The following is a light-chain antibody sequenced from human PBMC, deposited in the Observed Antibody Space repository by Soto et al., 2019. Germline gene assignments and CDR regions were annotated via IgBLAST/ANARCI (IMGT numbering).Light chain of an antibody. CDR1: QSVNSY. Sequence: EIVLTQSPATLSLSPGERATLSCRASQSVNSYLAWYQQKPGQAPRLLIYDASNRATGIPARFSGSESGTDFTLTISSLEPEDFAVYYCQQRRNWPPTFGQGTKLEIK. J-gene: IGKJ2*01. CDR3: QQRRNWPPT. V-gene: IGKV3-11*01. CDR2: DAS.